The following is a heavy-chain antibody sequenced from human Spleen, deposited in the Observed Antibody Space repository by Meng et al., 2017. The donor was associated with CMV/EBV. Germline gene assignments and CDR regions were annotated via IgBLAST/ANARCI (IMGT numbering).Heavy chain of an antibody. CDR1: GGTFSSYT. D-gene: IGHD3-16*01. V-gene: IGHV1-69*02. CDR2: IIPILGIA. Sequence: SVKVSCKASGGTFSSYTISWVRQAPGQGLEWMGRIIPILGIANYAQKFQGRVTITADKSTSTAYMELSSLKSEDTAVYYCASGPREGTAITVPLMDVWGQGTTVTVSS. CDR3: ASGPREGTAITVPLMDV. J-gene: IGHJ6*02.